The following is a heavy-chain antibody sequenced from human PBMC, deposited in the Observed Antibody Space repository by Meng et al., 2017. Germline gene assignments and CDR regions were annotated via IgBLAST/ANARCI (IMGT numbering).Heavy chain of an antibody. D-gene: IGHD6-19*01. Sequence: QVQLVQSVDEVKQPGSPVKVSGKASGGTFSSHAISWVRKAPGQGLEWMGCIIPIFGTANYAQKFQGRVTITADKSTSTANMELSSLRSEDTAVYYCHSGWYQAGDDYWGQGTLVTVSS. CDR3: HSGWYQAGDDY. CDR2: IIPIFGTA. CDR1: GGTFSSHA. V-gene: IGHV1-69*06. J-gene: IGHJ4*02.